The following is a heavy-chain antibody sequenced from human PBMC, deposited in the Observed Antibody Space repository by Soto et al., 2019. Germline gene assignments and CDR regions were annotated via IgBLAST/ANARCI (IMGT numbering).Heavy chain of an antibody. D-gene: IGHD3-3*01. CDR1: GGSISSSSYY. V-gene: IGHV4-39*01. J-gene: IGHJ4*02. CDR2: IYYSGST. CDR3: ARPVVPRITIFGVARGPVDY. Sequence: SETLSLTCTVSGGSISSSSYYWGWIRQPPGKGLEWIGSIYYSGSTYYNPSLKSRVTISVDTSKNQFSLKLSSVTAADTAVYYCARPVVPRITIFGVARGPVDYWGQGTLVTVSS.